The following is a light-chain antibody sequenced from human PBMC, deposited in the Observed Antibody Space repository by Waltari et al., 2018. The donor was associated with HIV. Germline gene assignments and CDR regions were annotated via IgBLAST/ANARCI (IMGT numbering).Light chain of an antibody. J-gene: IGKJ1*01. Sequence: EIVLTQPPRALSLSPGEQATLSRRARRRVSSTYLAWYQHKPGQAPKLLIYSISSRATGIPERFSGSGSGTDFTLTISGLEPEDFAMYYCQQYGGSPRTFGQGTRVEI. CDR3: QQYGGSPRT. CDR2: SIS. V-gene: IGKV3-20*01. CDR1: RRVSSTY.